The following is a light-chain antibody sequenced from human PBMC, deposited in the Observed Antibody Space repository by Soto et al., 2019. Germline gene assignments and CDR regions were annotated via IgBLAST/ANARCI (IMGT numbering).Light chain of an antibody. CDR3: GTWDTGLVWV. Sequence: QSVLTQPPTMSAAPGQRVSISCSGSSSSIGTHYVAWYQQVPGTPPKLLIYDNNKRPSGTPDRFSGSKSGTSATLGITGLQTGDEADYYCGTWDTGLVWVFGGGTKVTVL. CDR2: DNN. CDR1: SSSIGTHY. J-gene: IGLJ3*02. V-gene: IGLV1-51*01.